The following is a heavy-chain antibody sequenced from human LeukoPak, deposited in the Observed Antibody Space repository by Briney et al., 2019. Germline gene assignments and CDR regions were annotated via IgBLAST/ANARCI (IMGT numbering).Heavy chain of an antibody. CDR1: GFTFSSYS. CDR2: ISSSSSYI. D-gene: IGHD2-2*01. J-gene: IGHJ4*02. CDR3: ARGADCSSTSCYAEDDY. Sequence: GGSLRLSCAASGFTFSSYSMNWVRQAPGKGLEWVSSISSSSSYIYYADSVKGRFTISRDNAKNSLYLQMNSLRAEDAAVYYCARGADCSSTSCYAEDDYWGQGTLVTVSS. V-gene: IGHV3-21*01.